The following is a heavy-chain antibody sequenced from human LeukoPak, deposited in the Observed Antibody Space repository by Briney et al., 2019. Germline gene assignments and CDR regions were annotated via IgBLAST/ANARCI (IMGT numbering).Heavy chain of an antibody. CDR1: GYTLTELS. D-gene: IGHD3-10*01. CDR2: FDPEDGET. Sequence: GSVKVSCKVSGYTLTELSMHWVRQAPGKGLEWMGGFDPEDGETIYAQKFQGRVTMTEDTSTDTAYMELSSLRSEDTAVYYCATLDRSGGDYFDYWGQGTLVTVSS. V-gene: IGHV1-24*01. J-gene: IGHJ4*02. CDR3: ATLDRSGGDYFDY.